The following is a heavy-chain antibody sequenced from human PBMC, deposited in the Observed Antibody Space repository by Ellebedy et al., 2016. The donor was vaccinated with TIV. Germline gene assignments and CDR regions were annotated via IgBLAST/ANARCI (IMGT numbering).Heavy chain of an antibody. Sequence: MPSETLSLTCTVSGGSISSYYWSWIRQPPGKGLEWIGYIYYSGSTNYNPSLKSRVTISVDTSKNQFSLKLSSVTAADTAVYYCASLGSGWLFDYWGRGTLVTVSS. CDR2: IYYSGST. CDR1: GGSISSYY. D-gene: IGHD6-19*01. CDR3: ASLGSGWLFDY. V-gene: IGHV4-59*01. J-gene: IGHJ4*02.